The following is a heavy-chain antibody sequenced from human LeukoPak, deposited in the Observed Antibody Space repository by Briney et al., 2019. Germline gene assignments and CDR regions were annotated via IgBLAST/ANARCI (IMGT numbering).Heavy chain of an antibody. J-gene: IGHJ4*02. CDR2: IGGSGGDT. CDR3: ASSDDSSGYYQFDY. Sequence: GGSLRLSCAASGFTFSSYAMSWDRQPPGKGLEWVSTIGGSGGDTYYADSVRGRFTVSRDNSKNTLYLQMNSLRAEDTAVYYCASSDDSSGYYQFDYWGQGTLVTVSS. CDR1: GFTFSSYA. V-gene: IGHV3-23*01. D-gene: IGHD3-22*01.